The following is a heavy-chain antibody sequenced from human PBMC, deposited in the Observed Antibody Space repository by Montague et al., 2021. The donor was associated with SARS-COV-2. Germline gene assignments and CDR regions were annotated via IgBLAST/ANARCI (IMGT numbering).Heavy chain of an antibody. CDR2: IYLSGFT. V-gene: IGHV4-4*02. CDR1: DVSLSTSTW. J-gene: IGHJ4*02. Sequence: SETLSLTCVVSDVSLSTSTWWSWVRQSPLKGLEWVGEIYLSGFTXXNPXVKSRVSISLDDSRSQFSLGLTSVTAADTAVYFCARGGLGNRGFDYWGQGTLVTVS. CDR3: ARGGLGNRGFDY. D-gene: IGHD3/OR15-3a*01.